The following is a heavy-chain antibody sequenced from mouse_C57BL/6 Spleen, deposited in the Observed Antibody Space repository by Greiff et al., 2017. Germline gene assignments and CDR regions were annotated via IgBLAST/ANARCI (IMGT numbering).Heavy chain of an antibody. D-gene: IGHD1-1*01. CDR3: ARHGTTVVDWYVEV. CDR1: GFTFSSYG. Sequence: EVQRVESGGDLVKPGGSLKLSCAASGFTFSSYGMSWVRQTPDKRLEWVATISSGGSYTYYPDSVKGRFTISRDNAKNTLYLQMSSLKSEDTAMYYCARHGTTVVDWYVEVWGTGTTVTVSS. V-gene: IGHV5-6*01. CDR2: ISSGGSYT. J-gene: IGHJ1*03.